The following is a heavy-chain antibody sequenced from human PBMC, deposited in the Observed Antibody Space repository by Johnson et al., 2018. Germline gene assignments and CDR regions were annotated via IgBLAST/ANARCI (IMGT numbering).Heavy chain of an antibody. V-gene: IGHV3-33*06. Sequence: QVQLVESGGGVVQPGRSLRLSCAASGFTFSSYGMHWVRQAPGKGLEWVAVIWYDGSNKDYADSVKGRLTISRDNSKNTLFLQMNSLRAEDTAVYFCAKEQSDYSNCAGYGMDVWGQGTTVTVSS. J-gene: IGHJ6*02. D-gene: IGHD4-11*01. CDR3: AKEQSDYSNCAGYGMDV. CDR1: GFTFSSYG. CDR2: IWYDGSNK.